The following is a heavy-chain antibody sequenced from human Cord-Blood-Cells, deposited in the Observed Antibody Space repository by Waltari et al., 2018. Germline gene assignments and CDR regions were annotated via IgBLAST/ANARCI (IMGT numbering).Heavy chain of an antibody. CDR2: IKSKTDGGTT. CDR3: TTLENDYGDYGDAFDI. Sequence: AASGFTFSNAWMSGVRQAPGKGLEWVGRIKSKTDGGTTDYAAPVKGRFTISRDDSKNTLYLQMNSLKTEDTAVYYCTTLENDYGDYGDAFDIWGQGTMVTVSS. V-gene: IGHV3-15*01. J-gene: IGHJ3*02. D-gene: IGHD4-17*01. CDR1: GFTFSNAW.